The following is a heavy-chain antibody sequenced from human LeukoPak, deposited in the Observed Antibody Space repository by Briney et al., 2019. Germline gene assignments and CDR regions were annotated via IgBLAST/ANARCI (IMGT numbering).Heavy chain of an antibody. CDR1: GGTFSSYA. Sequence: SVKVSCKASGGTFSSYAISWVRQAPGQGLEWMGGIIPIFGTANYAQKFQGRVTITADESTSTAYMELSSLRSEDTAVYYCARLVRGVIITEKDNWFDPWGQGTLVTVSS. V-gene: IGHV1-69*13. CDR2: IIPIFGTA. CDR3: ARLVRGVIITEKDNWFDP. J-gene: IGHJ5*02. D-gene: IGHD3-10*01.